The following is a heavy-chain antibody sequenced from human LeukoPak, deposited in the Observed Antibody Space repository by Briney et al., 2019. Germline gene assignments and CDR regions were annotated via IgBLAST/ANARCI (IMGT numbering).Heavy chain of an antibody. CDR2: MNPKSGNT. CDR3: ARAGPAANIADSFDY. Sequence: ASVKVSCKASGYTFTNYDINWVRQATGQGPEWMGWMNPKSGNTGYAQKFQGRVTMTRDTSISTAYMELSSLRSEDTAVYYCARAGPAANIADSFDYWGQGTLVTVSS. D-gene: IGHD6-13*01. J-gene: IGHJ4*02. CDR1: GYTFTNYD. V-gene: IGHV1-8*02.